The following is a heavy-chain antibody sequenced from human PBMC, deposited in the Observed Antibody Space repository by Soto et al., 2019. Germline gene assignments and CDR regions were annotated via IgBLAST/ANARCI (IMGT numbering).Heavy chain of an antibody. CDR1: GDAISRHY. V-gene: IGHV4-59*11. D-gene: IGHD4-17*01. CDR2: FFHTGTA. CDR3: ARNYGGNSQFFDL. J-gene: IGHJ2*01. Sequence: QVQLQESGPGLVKPSETLSLNCSVSGDAISRHYWSWIRQSPGKGLEWLGYFFHTGTALYNPSLRSRVTMSVYTSKNQFSLKLTSVIPADTAVYFCARNYGGNSQFFDLWGRGTLVTVSS.